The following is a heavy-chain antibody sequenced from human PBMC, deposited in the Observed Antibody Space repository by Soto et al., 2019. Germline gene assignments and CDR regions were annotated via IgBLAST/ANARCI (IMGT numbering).Heavy chain of an antibody. D-gene: IGHD6-13*01. CDR1: GASLSGYY. CDR2: IYYNGST. V-gene: IGHV4-59*06. Sequence: SETLSLTCNVSGASLSGYYWSWIRQPPGKGLEWVGNIYYNGSTYYSPSLKSRVTVWFDTSKNQFSLRLTSVTAADTAVYYCARYSIRGSWSKFDYWGKGTRVTVSS. CDR3: ARYSIRGSWSKFDY. J-gene: IGHJ4*02.